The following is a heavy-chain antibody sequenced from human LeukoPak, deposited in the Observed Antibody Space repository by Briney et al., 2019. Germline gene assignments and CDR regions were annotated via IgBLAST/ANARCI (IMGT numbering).Heavy chain of an antibody. CDR2: IYSVGTT. CDR1: GFTVSSNY. CDR3: AREMYSGSYYFDY. Sequence: PGGSLRLSCAASGFTVSSNYMSWVRQAPGKGLEWVSVIYSVGTTYYADSVKGRFTISRDNSKNTLFLQMNSLRAEDTAVYYCAREMYSGSYYFDYWGQGTLVTVSS. V-gene: IGHV3-53*01. D-gene: IGHD1-26*01. J-gene: IGHJ4*02.